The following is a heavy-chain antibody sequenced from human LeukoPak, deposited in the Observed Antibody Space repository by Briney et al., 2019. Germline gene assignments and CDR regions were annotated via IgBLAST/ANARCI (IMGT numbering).Heavy chain of an antibody. CDR3: ARKGYSISWYSP. Sequence: SETLSLTCTVSGDSISSSSYYWGCIRQPPGKGLEWIGSIYYSGSTSYNPSLKSRVTISLDTSKNQFSLKLTSVTAADTAVYYCARKGYSISWYSPWGQGTLVTVSS. D-gene: IGHD6-13*01. J-gene: IGHJ5*02. CDR1: GDSISSSSYY. CDR2: IYYSGST. V-gene: IGHV4-39*07.